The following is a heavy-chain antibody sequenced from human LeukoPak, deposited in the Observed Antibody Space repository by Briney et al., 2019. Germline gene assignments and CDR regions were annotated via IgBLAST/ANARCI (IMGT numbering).Heavy chain of an antibody. D-gene: IGHD1-14*01. CDR1: GYSINNGFY. V-gene: IGHV4-38-2*02. J-gene: IGHJ3*02. CDR2: IYYSGST. CDR3: ARYVLNRWVAFDI. Sequence: KPSETLSLTCTVSGYSINNGFYWGWLRQPPGKGQGLSGYIYYSGSTNYNPSLKSRVTISVDTSKNQFSLKLSSVTAADTAVYYCARYVLNRWVAFDIWGQGTMVTVSS.